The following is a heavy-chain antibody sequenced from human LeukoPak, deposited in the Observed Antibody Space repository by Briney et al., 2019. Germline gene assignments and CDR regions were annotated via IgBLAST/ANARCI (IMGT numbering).Heavy chain of an antibody. Sequence: GGSLRLSCAASGFTFSSHGIHWVRQAPGKGLEWVAVITYAGSDKYYAESVKGRFTISRDNSKNTLYLQMNSLRAEDTAVYYCARTGECTSAGCYSAFDYWGQGTLVTVSS. CDR1: GFTFSSHG. J-gene: IGHJ4*02. D-gene: IGHD2-2*01. CDR3: ARTGECTSAGCYSAFDY. CDR2: ITYAGSDK. V-gene: IGHV3-30*03.